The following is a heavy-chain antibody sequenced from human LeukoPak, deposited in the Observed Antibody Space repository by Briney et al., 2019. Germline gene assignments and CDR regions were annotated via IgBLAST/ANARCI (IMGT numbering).Heavy chain of an antibody. CDR1: DDSISSNRYF. J-gene: IGHJ4*02. D-gene: IGHD1-26*01. V-gene: IGHV4-39*07. CDR3: ARDIDDVGALLDF. Sequence: SETLSLTCTISDDSISSNRYFWAWIRQPPGGGLEWIASINYNWRTYYNPSLRSRLTISIDTAKRQFSLKLTSVTAADTALYYCARDIDDVGALLDFWGQGTLVTVSS. CDR2: INYNWRT.